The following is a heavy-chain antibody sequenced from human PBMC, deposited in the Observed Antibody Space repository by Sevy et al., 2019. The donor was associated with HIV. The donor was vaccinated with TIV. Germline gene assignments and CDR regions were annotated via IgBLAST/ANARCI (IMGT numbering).Heavy chain of an antibody. Sequence: ASVKVSCKASGYTLTGYVMNWVRQAPGQGLEWMGWINTNTGNPTYAQGFTGRFVFSLDTSVSTAYLQISSLKAEDTAVYYCARGECSSSSCYYYYGMDVWGQGPTVTVSS. D-gene: IGHD2-2*01. V-gene: IGHV7-4-1*02. J-gene: IGHJ6*02. CDR3: ARGECSSSSCYYYYGMDV. CDR1: GYTLTGYV. CDR2: INTNTGNP.